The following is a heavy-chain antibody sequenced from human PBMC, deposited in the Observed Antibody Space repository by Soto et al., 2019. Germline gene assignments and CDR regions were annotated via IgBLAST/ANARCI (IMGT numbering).Heavy chain of an antibody. CDR1: GFTFTSHG. Sequence: QVQLVESGGGVVQSGRPLRLSCAASGFTFTSHGMHWVRQAPGKGLEWVALIWYDGSNKYYADSVKGRFTISRDSSKNTLYLQMNSLRAEDTAVYYCARDLVGAAVPCYNWFDSWGQGTLVTVSS. J-gene: IGHJ5*01. CDR3: ARDLVGAAVPCYNWFDS. CDR2: IWYDGSNK. V-gene: IGHV3-33*01. D-gene: IGHD2-15*01.